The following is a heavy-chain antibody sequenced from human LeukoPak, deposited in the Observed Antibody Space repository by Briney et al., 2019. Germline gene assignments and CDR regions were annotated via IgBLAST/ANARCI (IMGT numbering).Heavy chain of an antibody. V-gene: IGHV4-38-2*02. CDR2: IYHSGST. CDR1: GDSFSYFY. D-gene: IGHD3-10*01. CDR3: ARDLHLWFGELEGQYYFDY. J-gene: IGHJ4*02. Sequence: SETLSLTCTVSGDSFSYFYWSWIRQPPGKGLEWIGSIYHSGSTYYNPSLKSRVTISVDTSKNQFSLKLSSVTAADTAVYYCARDLHLWFGELEGQYYFDYWGQGTLVTVSS.